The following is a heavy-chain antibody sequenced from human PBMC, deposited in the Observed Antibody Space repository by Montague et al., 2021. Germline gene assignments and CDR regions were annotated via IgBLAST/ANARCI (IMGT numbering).Heavy chain of an antibody. Sequence: SETLSLTCTVSGDSINFYYWSWIRRPPGKGLEWIGYVYYTGTTNYNPSLKSRVTISVDTSRNQFFLNVNSVTAADTAVYYCARKGTNWDYWGQGTLVTVSS. D-gene: IGHD2-8*01. CDR2: VYYTGTT. CDR3: ARKGTNWDY. CDR1: GDSINFYY. J-gene: IGHJ4*02. V-gene: IGHV4-59*01.